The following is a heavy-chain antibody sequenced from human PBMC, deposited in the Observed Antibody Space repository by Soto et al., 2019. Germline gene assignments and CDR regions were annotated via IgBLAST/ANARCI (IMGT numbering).Heavy chain of an antibody. J-gene: IGHJ4*02. CDR1: GFTFSSYW. D-gene: IGHD2-8*01. V-gene: IGHV3-74*01. CDR2: INPGGSIT. Sequence: EEQLVESGGGLVQPGGSLRLSCAASGFTFSSYWMHWVRQAPGKGLVWVSRINPGGSITAYADSVKGRFTISRDNAKKPLSLQMNTLRGDDTAVYYCARVPTGKYGVWNYWGQGTLVTVSS. CDR3: ARVPTGKYGVWNY.